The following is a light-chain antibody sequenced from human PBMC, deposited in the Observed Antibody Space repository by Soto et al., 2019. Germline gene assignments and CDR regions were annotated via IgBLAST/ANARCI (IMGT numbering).Light chain of an antibody. Sequence: DVQMTQSPSSLSASVGDRVTITCRASQGISKYLAWYQQKPGKVPRLLIYVASTLQSGVPSRFSGSGSGTDFILTISSLQPEDVATYYCQKYESAPWTFGQATKVEIK. J-gene: IGKJ1*01. CDR3: QKYESAPWT. CDR2: VAS. V-gene: IGKV1-27*01. CDR1: QGISKY.